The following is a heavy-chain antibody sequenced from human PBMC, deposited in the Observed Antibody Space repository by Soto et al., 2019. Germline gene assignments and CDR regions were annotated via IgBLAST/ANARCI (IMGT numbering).Heavy chain of an antibody. D-gene: IGHD2-15*01. CDR3: ARHSDCSGGSCYSEYFAVGNWFDP. CDR1: GGSISSYY. V-gene: IGHV4-59*08. Sequence: SETLSLTCTVSGGSISSYYWSWIRQPPGKGLEWIGYIYYSGSTNYNPSLKSRVTIFVDTSKNQFSLRLSSVTAADTAVYYCARHSDCSGGSCYSEYFAVGNWFDPWGQGTLVTVSS. J-gene: IGHJ5*02. CDR2: IYYSGST.